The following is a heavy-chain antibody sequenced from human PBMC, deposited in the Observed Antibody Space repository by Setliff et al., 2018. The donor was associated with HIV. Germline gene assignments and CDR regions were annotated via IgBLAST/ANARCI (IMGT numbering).Heavy chain of an antibody. CDR3: ARVARMHPFDP. CDR2: IYSTGST. Sequence: SETLSLTCTVSGGSITSHYWSWIRQSPGRELEWIGYIYSTGSTNYNPSLQSRVSISMDASKNKFSLKVTSVTSADTAVYYCARVARMHPFDPWGRGALVTVSS. CDR1: GGSITSHY. J-gene: IGHJ5*02. V-gene: IGHV4-59*11.